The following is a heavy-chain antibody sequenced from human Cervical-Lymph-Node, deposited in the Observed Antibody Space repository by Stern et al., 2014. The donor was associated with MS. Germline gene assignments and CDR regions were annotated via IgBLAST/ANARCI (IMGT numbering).Heavy chain of an antibody. Sequence: QVQLQESGPGLVKPSETLSLTCTVSGGSISSYYWSWIRQPPGKGLEWIGYIYYSGSTNDNPSLNSRVTISVDTSKNQFSLKLSSVTAADTAVYYCARVGVVTQYYFDYWGQGTLVTVSS. CDR2: IYYSGST. CDR3: ARVGVVTQYYFDY. D-gene: IGHD4-23*01. V-gene: IGHV4-59*01. J-gene: IGHJ4*02. CDR1: GGSISSYY.